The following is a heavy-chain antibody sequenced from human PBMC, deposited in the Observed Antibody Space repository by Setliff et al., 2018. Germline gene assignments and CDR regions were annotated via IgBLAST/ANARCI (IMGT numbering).Heavy chain of an antibody. CDR2: LKPGDSGI. CDR1: GYTFTNYW. Sequence: GESLKISCQGSGYTFTNYWIGWVRQMPGKGLEWMGILKPGDSGIRYSPSFQGQVTLSADTSIATAYLHWTILKASDTARYFCVGHPYYDSSGYYSYFDYWGQGALVTVSS. D-gene: IGHD3-22*01. J-gene: IGHJ4*02. V-gene: IGHV5-51*01. CDR3: VGHPYYDSSGYYSYFDY.